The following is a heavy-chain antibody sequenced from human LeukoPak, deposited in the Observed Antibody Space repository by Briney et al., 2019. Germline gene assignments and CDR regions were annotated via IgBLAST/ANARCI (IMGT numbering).Heavy chain of an antibody. J-gene: IGHJ6*02. D-gene: IGHD6-6*01. V-gene: IGHV3-23*01. Sequence: GGSLRLSCAASGFTFSSYAMSWVRQAPGKGLEWVSAISGSGGSTYYADSVKGRFTISRDNSKNTLYLQMNSLRAEDTAVYYCARDRSIYFYGMDVWGQGTTVTVSS. CDR1: GFTFSSYA. CDR2: ISGSGGST. CDR3: ARDRSIYFYGMDV.